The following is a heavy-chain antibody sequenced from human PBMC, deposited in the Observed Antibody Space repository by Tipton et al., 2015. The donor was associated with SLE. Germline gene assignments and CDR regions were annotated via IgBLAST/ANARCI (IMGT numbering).Heavy chain of an antibody. J-gene: IGHJ3*02. CDR3: ARVLGNGQWADI. CDR1: GFTFSSYA. CDR2: ISYDGSNK. D-gene: IGHD1-26*01. V-gene: IGHV3-30-3*01. Sequence: SLRLSCAASGFTFSSYAMHWVRQAPGKGLEWVAVISYDGSNKYYADSVKGRFTISRDNSKNTLYLQMNSLRAEDTAVYYCARVLGNGQWADIWGQGTMVTVSS.